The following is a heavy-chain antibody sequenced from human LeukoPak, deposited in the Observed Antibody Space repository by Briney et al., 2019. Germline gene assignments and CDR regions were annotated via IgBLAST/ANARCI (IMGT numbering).Heavy chain of an antibody. J-gene: IGHJ5*02. V-gene: IGHV4-39*07. CDR3: ARELLADYYDSSGYLNWFDP. Sequence: SETLSLTCTVSGGSISSSSYYWGWIRQPPGKGLEWIGSIYYSGSTYYNPSLKSRVTISVDTSKNQFSLKLSSVTAADTAVYYCARELLADYYDSSGYLNWFDPWGQGTLVTVSS. CDR2: IYYSGST. CDR1: GGSISSSSYY. D-gene: IGHD3-22*01.